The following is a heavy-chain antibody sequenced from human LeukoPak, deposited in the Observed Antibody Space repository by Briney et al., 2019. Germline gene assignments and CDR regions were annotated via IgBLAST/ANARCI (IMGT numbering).Heavy chain of an antibody. CDR1: GFTFSRYA. CDR2: ISYDGSNK. CDR3: ARGRYYYDSSGYTDY. V-gene: IGHV3-30*01. D-gene: IGHD3-22*01. Sequence: GGSLRLSCAASGFTFSRYAMHWVRQAPGKGLEWVAVISYDGSNKYYADSVKGRFTISRDNSKNTLYLQMNSLRAEDTAVYYCARGRYYYDSSGYTDYWGQGTLVTVSS. J-gene: IGHJ4*02.